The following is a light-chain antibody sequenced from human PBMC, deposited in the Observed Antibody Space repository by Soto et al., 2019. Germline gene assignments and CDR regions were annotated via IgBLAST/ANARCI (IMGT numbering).Light chain of an antibody. V-gene: IGKV3-20*01. CDR1: QSVSKNF. CDR2: GAS. J-gene: IGKJ4*01. CDR3: QQYGSSHPT. Sequence: EIVLTQSPGTLSLSPGERATLSCRASQSVSKNFLAWYQQKPGQAPRLLISGASNRATGIPDRFSGSVSGTDFSLTIDRLEPEDIAVYFCQQYGSSHPTFGGGTKVAIK.